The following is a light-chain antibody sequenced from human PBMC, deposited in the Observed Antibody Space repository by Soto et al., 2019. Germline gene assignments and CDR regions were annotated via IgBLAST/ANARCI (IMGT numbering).Light chain of an antibody. CDR3: QQRSHWPRT. J-gene: IGKJ1*01. V-gene: IGKV3-15*01. CDR2: GAS. CDR1: QSVSSN. Sequence: EIVMTQSPATLPVSPGERATLSCRASQSVSSNLAWYQQKPGQAPRLLIYGASTRATGIPARFSGSGSGTDFSLTISSLEPEDFAVYYCQQRSHWPRTFGQGTKVDIK.